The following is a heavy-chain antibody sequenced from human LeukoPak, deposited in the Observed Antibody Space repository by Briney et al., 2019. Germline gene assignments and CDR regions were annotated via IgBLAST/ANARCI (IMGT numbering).Heavy chain of an antibody. Sequence: GGSLRLSCAASGFTFSSYTMHWVRQAPGKGLEWVAVISYDGASKYYADSVKGRFTISRDNSKNTLYLQMNSLRAEDTAVYYCARDSGWYFDLWGRGTLVTVSS. D-gene: IGHD3-10*01. CDR1: GFTFSSYT. CDR2: ISYDGASK. CDR3: ARDSGWYFDL. V-gene: IGHV3-30-3*01. J-gene: IGHJ2*01.